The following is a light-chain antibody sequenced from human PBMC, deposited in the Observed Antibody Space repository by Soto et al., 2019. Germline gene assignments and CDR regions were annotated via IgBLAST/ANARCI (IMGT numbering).Light chain of an antibody. V-gene: IGLV2-14*01. J-gene: IGLJ2*01. CDR2: EVS. CDR3: SSFTISDIPAV. CDR1: SSDVGGYNY. Sequence: QSALTQPASVSGSPGQSITISCTGTSSDVGGYNYVSWYVQHPGKAPKLMIYEVSNRPSGVSNRFSGSKSGNTATLTISGLKAEDEADYYCSSFTISDIPAVFGGGTKLTVL.